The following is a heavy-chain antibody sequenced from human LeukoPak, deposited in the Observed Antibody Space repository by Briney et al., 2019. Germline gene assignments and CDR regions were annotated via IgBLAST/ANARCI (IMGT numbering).Heavy chain of an antibody. Sequence: GRSLRLSCAAFGFTFSSYGMHWVRQTPGKGLEWVAFIRHDGSYQQYADSVKGRFTVSRDNSKDMVYLQMNSLRTEDTAVYYCAKNRDSSDYPRDFDFWGQGTLVTVSS. CDR2: IRHDGSYQ. CDR1: GFTFSSYG. D-gene: IGHD3-22*01. J-gene: IGHJ4*02. V-gene: IGHV3-30*02. CDR3: AKNRDSSDYPRDFDF.